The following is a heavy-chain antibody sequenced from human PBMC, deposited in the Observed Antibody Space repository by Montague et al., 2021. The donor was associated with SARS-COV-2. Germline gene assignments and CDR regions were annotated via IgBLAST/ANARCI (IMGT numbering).Heavy chain of an antibody. D-gene: IGHD3-9*01. CDR2: IYYSGST. CDR1: GGSINNYY. J-gene: IGHJ6*02. CDR3: ARNTYFDLASFYYYFMDV. V-gene: IGHV4-59*08. Sequence: SETLSLTCTVSGGSINNYYWSWIRQPPGRGLEWIGYIYYSGSTEYSPSLKSRVTMSIDTSKNQFSLRLNSVTAADTAVYFCARNTYFDLASFYYYFMDVWGQGTTVTVSS.